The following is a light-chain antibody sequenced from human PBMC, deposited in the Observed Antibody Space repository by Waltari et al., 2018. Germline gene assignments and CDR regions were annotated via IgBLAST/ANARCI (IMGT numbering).Light chain of an antibody. V-gene: IGKV1-12*02. CDR1: QGVDSW. J-gene: IGKJ2*01. CDR2: AAS. Sequence: QMLPSPSSVFAAVGARVTITCRASQGVDSWLVWYQQKPGKAPNLLIYAASSLQSGVPSRFSGSGFGTDFTLTISSLQPEDSATYYCQQAIRVPYTFGQGTKLVIK. CDR3: QQAIRVPYT.